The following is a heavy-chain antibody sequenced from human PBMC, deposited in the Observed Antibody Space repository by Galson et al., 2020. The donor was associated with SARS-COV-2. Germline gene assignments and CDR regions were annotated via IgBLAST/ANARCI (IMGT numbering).Heavy chain of an antibody. CDR1: GFTFSSYT. J-gene: IGHJ6*03. Sequence: NSGGSLRLSCAASGFTFSSYTVNWVRQASGKGLEWVSSISGSSSYIYYADSVKGRFTISRDNAKKSLYLQMNSLRAEDTAVYYCARQWWTHYYMDVWGKGTTVTISS. V-gene: IGHV3-21*01. D-gene: IGHD2-15*01. CDR2: ISGSSSYI. CDR3: ARQWWTHYYMDV.